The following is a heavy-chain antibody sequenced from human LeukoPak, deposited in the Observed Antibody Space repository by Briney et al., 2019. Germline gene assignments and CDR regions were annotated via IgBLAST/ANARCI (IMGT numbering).Heavy chain of an antibody. J-gene: IGHJ4*02. D-gene: IGHD1-26*01. CDR2: ISYDGSNK. V-gene: IGHV3-30*01. CDR3: ARDEGGSYYLDY. CDR1: GFTFSSYA. Sequence: PGRSLRLSCAASGFTFSSYAMHWVRQAPGKGLEWVAVISYDGSNKYYADSVKGRFTISRDNSKNTLYLQMNSLRAEYTAVYYCARDEGGSYYLDYWGQGTLVTVSS.